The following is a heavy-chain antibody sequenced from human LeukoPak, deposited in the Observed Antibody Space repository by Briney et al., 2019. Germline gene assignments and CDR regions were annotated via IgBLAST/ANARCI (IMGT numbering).Heavy chain of an antibody. CDR1: GFSLSSGYY. D-gene: IGHD2-15*01. V-gene: IGHV4-38-2*02. Sequence: SGTPSLTRPVSGFSLSSGYYWVWIRQPPGKGVGWIGSIYHSGSTYYNPSLKSRVTISVDTSKNQFSLKLSSVTAADTAVYYCARGGAATGNFDYWGQGTLVTVSS. CDR3: ARGGAATGNFDY. J-gene: IGHJ4*02. CDR2: IYHSGST.